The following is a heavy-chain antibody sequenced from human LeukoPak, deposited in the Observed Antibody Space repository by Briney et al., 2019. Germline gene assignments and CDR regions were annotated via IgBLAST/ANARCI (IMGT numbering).Heavy chain of an antibody. J-gene: IGHJ5*02. V-gene: IGHV1-2*02. CDR3: AREGTYYYGSGSYYKEGNWFDP. Sequence: VASVKVSCKASGYTFTGYYMHWVRQAPGQGLEWMGWINPNSGGTNYAQKFQGRVTMTRDTSISTAYMELSRLRSDDTAVYYCAREGTYYYGSGSYYKEGNWFDPWGQGTLVTVSS. D-gene: IGHD3-10*01. CDR2: INPNSGGT. CDR1: GYTFTGYY.